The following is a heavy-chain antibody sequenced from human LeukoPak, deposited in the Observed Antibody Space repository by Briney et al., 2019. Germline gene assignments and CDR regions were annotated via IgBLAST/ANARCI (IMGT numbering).Heavy chain of an antibody. D-gene: IGHD1-1*01. J-gene: IGHJ5*02. CDR1: GYPFTSYH. Sequence: GASVRLSCKASGYPFTSYHMHWARQAPGQGVEWMGLLRASGGGAEYPQKFQGRVTTTRDTSTNTVYMELSSLRSDDTAVYYCARECPSCFNFDPWGPGTLVTVSS. CDR3: ARECPSCFNFDP. CDR2: LRASGGGA. V-gene: IGHV1-46*01.